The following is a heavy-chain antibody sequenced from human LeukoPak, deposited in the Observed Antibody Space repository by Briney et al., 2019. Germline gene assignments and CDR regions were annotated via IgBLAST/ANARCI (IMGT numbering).Heavy chain of an antibody. CDR3: ARDPPAGYSSGLFDY. V-gene: IGHV4-4*02. D-gene: IGHD6-19*01. CDR1: SGSISSSNW. J-gene: IGHJ4*02. Sequence: PSGTLSLTCAVSSGSISSSNWWSWVRQPPGKGLEWIGEIYHSGSTNYNPSLKSRVTISVDKSKNQFSLKLSSVTAADTAVYYCARDPPAGYSSGLFDYWGQGTLVTVSS. CDR2: IYHSGST.